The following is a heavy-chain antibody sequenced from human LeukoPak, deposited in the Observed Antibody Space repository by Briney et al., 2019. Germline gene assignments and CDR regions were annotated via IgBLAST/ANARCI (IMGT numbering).Heavy chain of an antibody. J-gene: IGHJ4*02. CDR2: INPNSGGT. CDR1: GYTFTDYY. V-gene: IGHV1-2*02. CDR3: ASQANGHSGHDY. D-gene: IGHD1-26*01. Sequence: ASLKVSCKASGYTFTDYYIHWVRQAPGQGLEGMGWINPNSGGTHYAQKFQDRVTMTRDKSISTAYMELSSLRSDDTAVYYCASQANGHSGHDYWGQGTLVTVSS.